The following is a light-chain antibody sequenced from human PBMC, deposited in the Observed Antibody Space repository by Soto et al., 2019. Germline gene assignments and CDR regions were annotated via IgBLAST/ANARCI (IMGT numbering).Light chain of an antibody. CDR3: SSYTSSTTYV. CDR1: SSDVGGYNY. CDR2: DVR. Sequence: QSALTQPASVSGSPGQSITISCTGTSSDVGGYNYVSWYQQHPGKVPKLMIYDVRNRPSGVSNRFSGYKAGNTASLTISGLQAEEEADYYCSSYTSSTTYVFVTGTKLTVL. J-gene: IGLJ1*01. V-gene: IGLV2-14*01.